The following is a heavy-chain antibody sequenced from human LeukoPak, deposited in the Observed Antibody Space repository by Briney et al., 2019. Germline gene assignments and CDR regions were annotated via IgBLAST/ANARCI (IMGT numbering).Heavy chain of an antibody. V-gene: IGHV3-21*01. CDR2: ITGSSSYI. J-gene: IGHJ4*02. CDR1: GFSFRSYS. CDR3: ARDRLEGGETFDS. D-gene: IGHD1-1*01. Sequence: GGSLRLSCAASGFSFRSYSMDWVRQAPGKGLEWVSSITGSSSYISYADSVKGRFTISRDNAENSLFLQMNSLRPEDTAVCFCARDRLEGGETFDSWGQGTLVTVSS.